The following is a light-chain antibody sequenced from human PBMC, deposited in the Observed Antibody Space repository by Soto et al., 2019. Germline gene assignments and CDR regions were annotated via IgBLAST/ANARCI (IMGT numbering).Light chain of an antibody. V-gene: IGKV1-33*01. CDR2: DAS. J-gene: IGKJ5*01. Sequence: DIQMTQSPSSLSASVGDRVTITCQASQDISNYLNWYQQKPGKAPKLLIYDASNLETGVPSRFSGSGSGTDFTFTISILQPEDIATYYCRQYDNLPITFGQGTRLEIK. CDR3: RQYDNLPIT. CDR1: QDISNY.